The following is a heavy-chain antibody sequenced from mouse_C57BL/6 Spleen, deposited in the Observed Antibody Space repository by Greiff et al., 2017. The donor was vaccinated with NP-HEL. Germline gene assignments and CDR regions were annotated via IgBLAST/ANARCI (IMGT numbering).Heavy chain of an antibody. J-gene: IGHJ3*01. CDR3: ARGTTVVEDWFAY. CDR1: GFTFSDYG. D-gene: IGHD1-1*01. Sequence: EVHLVESGGGLVKPGGSLKLSCAASGFTFSDYGMHWVRQAPEKGLEWVAYISSGSSTIYYADTVKGRFTISRDNAKNTLFLQMTSLRSEDTAMYYCARGTTVVEDWFAYWGQGTLVTVSA. CDR2: ISSGSSTI. V-gene: IGHV5-17*01.